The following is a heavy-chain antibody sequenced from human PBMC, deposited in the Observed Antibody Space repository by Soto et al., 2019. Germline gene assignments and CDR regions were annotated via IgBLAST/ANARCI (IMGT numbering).Heavy chain of an antibody. D-gene: IGHD2-2*01. Sequence: EVQLLESGGGLVQPGGSLRLSCVASGFTFSYYTMSWVRQAPGKGLEWVSGISNSGDTIYYADSVKGRFTISRDNFKNSLDLQMKCMRADDTAVYYCAYPGPAPTHYNYYDMDVWVQGPTVIVSS. V-gene: IGHV3-23*01. CDR1: GFTFSYYT. J-gene: IGHJ6*02. CDR2: ISNSGDTI. CDR3: AYPGPAPTHYNYYDMDV.